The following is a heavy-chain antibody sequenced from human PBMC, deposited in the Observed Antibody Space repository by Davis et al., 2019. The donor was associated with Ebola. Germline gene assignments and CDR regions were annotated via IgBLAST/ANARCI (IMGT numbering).Heavy chain of an antibody. CDR2: SRNKAHTYTT. V-gene: IGHV3-72*01. Sequence: SLKISCAASGFSFNEAWTWMNWVRQAPGKGLEWVGRSRNKAHTYTTEYAASVNGRFTISRDDSKNSMYLEMNNLKPEDTALYYCSRGYSAMNYYAFDIWGPGTMVTVSS. CDR1: GFSFNEAW. J-gene: IGHJ3*02. D-gene: IGHD1-26*01. CDR3: SRGYSAMNYYAFDI.